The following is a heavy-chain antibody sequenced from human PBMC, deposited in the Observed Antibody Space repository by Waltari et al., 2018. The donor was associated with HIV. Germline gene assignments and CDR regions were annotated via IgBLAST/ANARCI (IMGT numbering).Heavy chain of an antibody. CDR1: GFAFPRYA. J-gene: IGHJ4*02. CDR2: ISGSGGSA. D-gene: IGHD6-13*01. V-gene: IGHV3-23*01. CDR3: ASRGGSGSRWFSFDS. Sequence: EVQLLESGGGLVQPGGSLRLTCEASGFAFPRYAMNWVRQAPGEGLEWVSSISGSGGSAYIADSVKGRFSISRDNSKNTVYLHMESLSAEDTAVYYCASRGGSGSRWFSFDSWGQGTLVSVSS.